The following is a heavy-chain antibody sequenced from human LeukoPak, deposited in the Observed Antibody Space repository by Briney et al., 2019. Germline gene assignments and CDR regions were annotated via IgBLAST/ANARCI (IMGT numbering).Heavy chain of an antibody. Sequence: GGSLRLSCTVSGFTVSSNSMSWVRQAPGKGLEWVSRISKDGSDSFYADSVKGRFTISRDNARNTVELQMNSLRPEDTAVYYCARDLHWGASDYWGQGTLVTVSS. J-gene: IGHJ4*02. CDR3: ARDLHWGASDY. D-gene: IGHD1-26*01. V-gene: IGHV3-74*01. CDR1: GFTVSSNS. CDR2: ISKDGSDS.